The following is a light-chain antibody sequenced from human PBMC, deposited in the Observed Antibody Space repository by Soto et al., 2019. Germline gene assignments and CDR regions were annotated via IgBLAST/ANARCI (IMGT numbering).Light chain of an antibody. V-gene: IGLV2-14*01. Sequence: VLTQPASVSGSPGQSITFSCTGTSSDVGGHSYVSWYQQRPGKAPRLMIYEVTKRPSGISNRFSASKSGNTASLTISGLQAEDEADYYCASYTSSRTLVFGTGTRSQS. CDR2: EVT. J-gene: IGLJ1*01. CDR1: SSDVGGHSY. CDR3: ASYTSSRTLV.